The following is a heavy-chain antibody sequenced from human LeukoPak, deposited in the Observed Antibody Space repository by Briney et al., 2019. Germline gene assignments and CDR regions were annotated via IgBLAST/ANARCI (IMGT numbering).Heavy chain of an antibody. Sequence: SVKVSCKASGGTFSSYAISWVRQAPGQGLEWMGGIIPIFGTANYAQKFQGRVTITADESTSTAYMELSRLRSEDTAVYYCARAGQLLRGNWFDPWGQGTLVTVSS. CDR1: GGTFSSYA. CDR3: ARAGQLLRGNWFDP. D-gene: IGHD2-2*01. CDR2: IIPIFGTA. J-gene: IGHJ5*02. V-gene: IGHV1-69*01.